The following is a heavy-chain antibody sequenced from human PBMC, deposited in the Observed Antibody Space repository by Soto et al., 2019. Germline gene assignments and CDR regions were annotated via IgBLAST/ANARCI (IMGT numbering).Heavy chain of an antibody. CDR1: GYTFTSYD. Sequence: QVQLVQSGAEVKKPGASVKVSCKASGYTFTSYDINWVRQATGQGLEWMGWMNPNSGNTGYAQKFQGRVTTTRNTSISTAYMELSSLRSEDTAVYYCARAHYYDSSGYYPNFDYWGQGTLVTVSS. D-gene: IGHD3-22*01. CDR2: MNPNSGNT. CDR3: ARAHYYDSSGYYPNFDY. V-gene: IGHV1-8*01. J-gene: IGHJ4*02.